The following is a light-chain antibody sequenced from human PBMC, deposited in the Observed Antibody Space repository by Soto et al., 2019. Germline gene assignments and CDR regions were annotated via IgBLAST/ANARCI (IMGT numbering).Light chain of an antibody. CDR2: DAS. CDR1: QSITNW. V-gene: IGKV1-33*01. J-gene: IGKJ5*01. CDR3: QQYESLPLT. Sequence: DIQVTQSPPSLSSSVGDRCTIALLARQSITNWLAWYKQKPGKAPKLLIYDASDLETGVPSRFSGSGSGTGFTFTISSLQPEDFATYYCQQYESLPLTFGQGTRLEIK.